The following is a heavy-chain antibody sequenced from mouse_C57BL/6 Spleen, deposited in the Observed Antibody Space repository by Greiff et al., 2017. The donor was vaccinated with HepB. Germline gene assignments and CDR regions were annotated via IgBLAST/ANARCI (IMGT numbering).Heavy chain of an antibody. CDR3: ARQGDYGNVFFAY. CDR1: GYTFTSYW. CDR2: IYPSDSET. D-gene: IGHD2-1*01. V-gene: IGHV1-61*01. Sequence: QVQLQQPGAELVRPGSSVKLSCKASGYTFTSYWMDWVKQRPGQGLEWIGNIYPSDSETHYNQKFKDKATLTVDKSSSTAYMQLSSLTSEDSAVYYCARQGDYGNVFFAYWGQGTLVTVSA. J-gene: IGHJ3*01.